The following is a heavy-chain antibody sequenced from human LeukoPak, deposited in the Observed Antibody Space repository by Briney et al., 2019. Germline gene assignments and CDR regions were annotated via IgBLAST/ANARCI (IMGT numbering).Heavy chain of an antibody. CDR1: GGSISSYY. V-gene: IGHV4-59*01. CDR3: AKNSGRRDGYIPSGY. D-gene: IGHD5-24*01. Sequence: PSETLSLTCTVSGGSISSYYWVWLRQPPGKGLEWIAYSYESASNNYNPSLKSRATISADTSKNQFSRRLSSVTAADTAVYYRAKNSGRRDGYIPSGYWGQGTLVTVSS. J-gene: IGHJ4*02. CDR2: SYESASN.